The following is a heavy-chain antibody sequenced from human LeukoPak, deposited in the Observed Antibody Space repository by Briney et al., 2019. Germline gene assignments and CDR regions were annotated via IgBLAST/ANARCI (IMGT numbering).Heavy chain of an antibody. CDR1: GYTFTSYG. CDR3: ARDLACPPGSYGPYYYGMDV. Sequence: ASVKVSFKGTGYTFTSYGISWVRQAPGQGLEWMGWISAYNGNTNYAQKLQGRVTMTTDTSTSTAYMELRSLISDDTAVYYCARDLACPPGSYGPYYYGMDVWGQGTTVTVSS. D-gene: IGHD3-10*01. CDR2: ISAYNGNT. V-gene: IGHV1-18*01. J-gene: IGHJ6*02.